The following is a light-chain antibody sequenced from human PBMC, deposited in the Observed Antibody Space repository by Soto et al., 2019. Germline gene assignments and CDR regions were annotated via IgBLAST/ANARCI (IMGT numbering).Light chain of an antibody. CDR2: GAS. V-gene: IGKV3-15*01. Sequence: EIVMTQSPATLSVSPGERATLSCRASQSVSSNLAWYQQKPGQAPSLLIYGASTRSTGIPARFSGSGSGTEFTLTISSLQSEAFAIYCCQQYNNWPPDRTFGQGTKVEIK. CDR3: QQYNNWPPDRT. CDR1: QSVSSN. J-gene: IGKJ1*01.